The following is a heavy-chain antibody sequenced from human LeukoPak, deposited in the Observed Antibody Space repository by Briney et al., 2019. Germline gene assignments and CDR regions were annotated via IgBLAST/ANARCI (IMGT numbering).Heavy chain of an antibody. Sequence: GGSLRLSCTASGYTFGDYGMSWVRQAPGKGLEWVGFIRSKAYGGTTEYAASVKGRFTISRDDSKSIAYLQMNSLKTEDTAVYYCTRSYDYGDYGGVYWGQGTLVTVSS. D-gene: IGHD4-17*01. CDR2: IRSKAYGGTT. CDR1: GYTFGDYG. J-gene: IGHJ4*02. CDR3: TRSYDYGDYGGVY. V-gene: IGHV3-49*04.